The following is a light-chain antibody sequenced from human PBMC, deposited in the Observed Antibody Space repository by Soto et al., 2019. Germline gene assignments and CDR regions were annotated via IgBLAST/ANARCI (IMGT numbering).Light chain of an antibody. CDR1: SSDVGGYNY. CDR2: DVS. Sequence: QSALTQPASVSGSPGQSITISCTGTSSDVGGYNYVSWYQQHPGKAPNLIIFDVSNRPSVVSNRFSGSKSGNSASLTIAGLQAEDEADYYCSSYTGSNTPVVFGGGTKLTVL. V-gene: IGLV2-14*01. CDR3: SSYTGSNTPVV. J-gene: IGLJ2*01.